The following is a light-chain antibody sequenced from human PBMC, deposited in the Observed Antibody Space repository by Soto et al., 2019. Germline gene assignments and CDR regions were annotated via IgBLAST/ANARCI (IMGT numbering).Light chain of an antibody. V-gene: IGLV1-51*02. CDR1: SSNTGNNY. CDR3: ATWDSSLSAGL. CDR2: END. Sequence: QSVLTQPPSVSAAPGQKVTISCSGSSSNTGNNYVSWYQQLPGAAPKLLIYENDKRPSGIPDRFSGSKSGTSATLGITGLQTGDEADYYCATWDSSLSAGLFGTGTKVTDL. J-gene: IGLJ1*01.